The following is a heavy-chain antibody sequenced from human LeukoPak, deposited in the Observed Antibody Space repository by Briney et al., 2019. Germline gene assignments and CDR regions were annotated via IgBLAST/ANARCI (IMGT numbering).Heavy chain of an antibody. CDR3: ARSVCITTGCNYGYYFDY. CDR1: GFTFTTYA. D-gene: IGHD2-2*01. J-gene: IGHJ4*02. CDR2: ISFDGNTN. V-gene: IGHV3-30-3*01. Sequence: GGSLRLSCSASGFTFTTYAMHWVRQAPGKGLEWVAVISFDGNTNSYADSVKGRFTISRDNSKNTLYLHMGGLRAEDTAVYYCARSVCITTGCNYGYYFDYWGQGTLVTVSS.